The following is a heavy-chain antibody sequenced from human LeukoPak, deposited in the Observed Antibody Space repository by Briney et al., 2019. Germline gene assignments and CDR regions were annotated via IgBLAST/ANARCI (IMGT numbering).Heavy chain of an antibody. Sequence: LETLSLTCAVYGGSFSGYYWSWIRQPPGKGLEWIGEINHSGSTNYNPSLKSRVTISVDTSKNQFSLKLSSVTAADTAVYYCARGWLVVGAFDYWGQGTLVTVSS. CDR2: INHSGST. J-gene: IGHJ4*02. D-gene: IGHD6-6*01. V-gene: IGHV4-34*01. CDR3: ARGWLVVGAFDY. CDR1: GGSFSGYY.